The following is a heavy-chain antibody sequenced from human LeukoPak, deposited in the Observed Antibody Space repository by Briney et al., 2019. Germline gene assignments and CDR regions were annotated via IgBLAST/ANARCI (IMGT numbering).Heavy chain of an antibody. J-gene: IGHJ6*03. CDR1: GFTFSSYE. CDR3: AKVGGLWFGELFTYYYYYYMDV. D-gene: IGHD3-10*01. CDR2: ISSSGSTI. Sequence: GGSLRLSCAASGFTFSSYEMNWVRQAPGKGLEWVSYISSSGSTIYYADSVKGRFTISRDNSKNTLYLQMNSLRAEDTAVYYCAKVGGLWFGELFTYYYYYYMDVWGKGTTVTISS. V-gene: IGHV3-48*03.